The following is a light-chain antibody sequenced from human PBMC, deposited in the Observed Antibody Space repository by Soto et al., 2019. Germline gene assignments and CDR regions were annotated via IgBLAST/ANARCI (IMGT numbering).Light chain of an antibody. CDR3: SSYTSSSPL. Sequence: QSVLTQPASVSGSPGQSITISCTGTSSDVGGYNYVSWYQQHPGKAPKLMIYEVSNRPSGVSNRFSGSKSGNTDSLTISGLQAEDEADYYCSSYTSSSPLFGTGTKVTVL. J-gene: IGLJ1*01. CDR2: EVS. V-gene: IGLV2-14*01. CDR1: SSDVGGYNY.